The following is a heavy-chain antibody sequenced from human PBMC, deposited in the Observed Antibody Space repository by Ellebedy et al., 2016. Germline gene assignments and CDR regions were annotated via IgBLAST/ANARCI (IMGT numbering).Heavy chain of an antibody. D-gene: IGHD5-18*01. CDR3: TTVYRYNYDSV. CDR1: GFTFSNAW. V-gene: IGHV3-15*01. J-gene: IGHJ4*02. CDR2: IKSKTDGGAA. Sequence: GGSLRLSCAASGFTFSNAWMNWARQAPGKGLEWVGRIKSKTDGGAADYAAPVKGRFTISRDDSKNTLYLQMNSPKTEDTAVYFCTTVYRYNYDSVWGQGTLVTVSS.